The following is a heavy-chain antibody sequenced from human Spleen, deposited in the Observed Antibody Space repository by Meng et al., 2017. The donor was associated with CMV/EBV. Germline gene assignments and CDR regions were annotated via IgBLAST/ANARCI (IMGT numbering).Heavy chain of an antibody. J-gene: IGHJ6*02. D-gene: IGHD4-17*01. V-gene: IGHV4-39*07. CDR2: VSYSGKT. Sequence: STSYYWAWIRQHPVKGLVWIGSVSYSGKTYYNPTLKSRVTISVDTSKNQLSLRLRSVTAADTAMYYCAREGGKGDYSDYRIYYGMDFWGQGTTVTVS. CDR3: AREGGKGDYSDYRIYYGMDF. CDR1: STSYY.